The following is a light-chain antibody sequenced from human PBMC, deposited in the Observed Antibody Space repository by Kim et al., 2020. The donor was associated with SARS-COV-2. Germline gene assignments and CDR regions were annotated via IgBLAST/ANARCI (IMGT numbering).Light chain of an antibody. CDR3: QQYGSSPLYT. Sequence: EIVLTQSPGTLSLSPGERATPSCRASQSVSSNYLAWYQQKPGQAPRLLIYGASSRATGIPDRFSGSGSGTDFTLTISRLEPEDFAVYYCQQYGSSPLYTFGQGTKLEI. J-gene: IGKJ2*01. CDR2: GAS. CDR1: QSVSSNY. V-gene: IGKV3-20*01.